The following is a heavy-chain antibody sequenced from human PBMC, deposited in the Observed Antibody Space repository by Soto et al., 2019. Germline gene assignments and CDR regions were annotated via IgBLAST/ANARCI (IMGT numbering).Heavy chain of an antibody. V-gene: IGHV3-30*18. J-gene: IGHJ6*02. Sequence: QMQLVESGGAVVQPGTSLRLSCVASGFTFSAFGMHWVRQAPGKGLEWVAIASYGGGTKYYGDSVQGRFTISRDNSRDTLYLHMNSLREEDTAVYYCAKGPRRFPYYGDSADYAYGMDVWGHGAPVTVSS. CDR2: ASYGGGTK. CDR3: AKGPRRFPYYGDSADYAYGMDV. D-gene: IGHD4-17*01. CDR1: GFTFSAFG.